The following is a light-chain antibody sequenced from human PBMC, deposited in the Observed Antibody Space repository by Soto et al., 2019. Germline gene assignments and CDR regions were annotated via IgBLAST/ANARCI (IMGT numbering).Light chain of an antibody. V-gene: IGKV3-15*01. Sequence: PGERATLSCRASQSVSSYLAWYQQKPGQAPRLLIYGASTRATGIPARFSGSGSGTEFTLAISGLQSEDFAVYYCQQYINRPWTFGQGTKVDIK. CDR2: GAS. CDR1: QSVSSY. J-gene: IGKJ1*01. CDR3: QQYINRPWT.